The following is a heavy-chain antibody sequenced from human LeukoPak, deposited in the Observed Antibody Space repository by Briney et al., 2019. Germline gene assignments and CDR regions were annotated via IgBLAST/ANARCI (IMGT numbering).Heavy chain of an antibody. CDR2: IYSGGST. D-gene: IGHD3-3*01. CDR3: ARGSYDFWSGYYFDY. CDR1: GFTVSSNY. V-gene: IGHV3-53*01. Sequence: PGGSLRLSCAASGFTVSSNYMSWVRQAPGKGLEWVSVIYSGGSTYYADSVKGRFTISRDNSKNTLYLQMNSLRAEDTAVYYCARGSYDFWSGYYFDYWGQGTLVTVSS. J-gene: IGHJ4*02.